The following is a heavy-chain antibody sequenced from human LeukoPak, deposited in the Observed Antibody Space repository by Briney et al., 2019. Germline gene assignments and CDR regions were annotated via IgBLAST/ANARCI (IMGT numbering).Heavy chain of an antibody. CDR3: ADHTGYDFWSGYYFS. J-gene: IGHJ4*02. D-gene: IGHD3-3*01. Sequence: SVKVSCKASGGTFSSYAISWVRQAPGQGLEWMGGIIPIFGTANYAQKFQGRVTITADESTSTAYMELSSLRSEDTAVYYCADHTGYDFWSGYYFSWGQGTLVTVSS. CDR2: IIPIFGTA. CDR1: GGTFSSYA. V-gene: IGHV1-69*13.